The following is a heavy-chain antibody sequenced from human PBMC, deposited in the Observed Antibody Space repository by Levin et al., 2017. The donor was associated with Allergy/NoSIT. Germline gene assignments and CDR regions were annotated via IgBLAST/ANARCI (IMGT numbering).Heavy chain of an antibody. CDR2: IYHSGST. D-gene: IGHD3-10*01. CDR3: ASEGGYGSGSYSY. J-gene: IGHJ4*02. Sequence: SETLSLTCAVSGGSISSGGYSWSWIRQPPGKGLEWIGYIYHSGSTYYNPSLKSRVTISVDRSKNQFSLKLSSVTAADTAVYYCASEGGYGSGSYSYWGQGTLVTVSS. V-gene: IGHV4-30-2*01. CDR1: GGSISSGGYS.